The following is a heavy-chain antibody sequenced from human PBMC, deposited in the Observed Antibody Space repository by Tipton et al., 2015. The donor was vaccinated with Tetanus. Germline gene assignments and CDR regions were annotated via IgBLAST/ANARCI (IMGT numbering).Heavy chain of an antibody. CDR1: GGSISSYY. CDR2: IYYSGST. J-gene: IGHJ4*02. V-gene: IGHV4-59*01. D-gene: IGHD3-22*01. Sequence: TLSLTCTVSGGSISSYYWSWIRQPPGKGLEWIGYIYYSGSTNYNPSLKSRVTISVDTSKNQFSLKLSSVTAADTAVYYCAREGGYYDSPFDYWGQGTLVTVSS. CDR3: AREGGYYDSPFDY.